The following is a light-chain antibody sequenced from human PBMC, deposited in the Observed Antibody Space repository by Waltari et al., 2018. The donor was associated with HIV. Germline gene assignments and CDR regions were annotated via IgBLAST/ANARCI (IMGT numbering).Light chain of an antibody. CDR2: GAS. CDR1: QIVSSAY. V-gene: IGKV3-20*01. J-gene: IGKJ1*01. CDR3: HQYADSPET. Sequence: DIVLTQSPGTLSLSPGETVTLSCRASQIVSSAYLAWYQQKPGQSPRLLIYGASTRATAVPDRFSGSGFGTDFTLTISRLEPEDFAVYYCHQYADSPETFGQGARVEIK.